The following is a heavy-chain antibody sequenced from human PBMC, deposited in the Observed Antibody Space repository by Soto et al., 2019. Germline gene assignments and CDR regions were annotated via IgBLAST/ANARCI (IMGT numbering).Heavy chain of an antibody. CDR3: ARGGAAVGRDYYYYWVV. D-gene: IGHD6-19*01. CDR1: GYNFASYS. Sequence: QVQLVQSGPEVKKPGASVKVSCKASGYNFASYSITWVRQAPGQGLEWLGWVDGYSGNTHFAQNLQGRVTMTTDISPNTAYTELRSLRSDATAVYCCARGGAAVGRDYYYYWVVRGRGTTVTVSS. CDR2: VDGYSGNT. J-gene: IGHJ6*03. V-gene: IGHV1-18*01.